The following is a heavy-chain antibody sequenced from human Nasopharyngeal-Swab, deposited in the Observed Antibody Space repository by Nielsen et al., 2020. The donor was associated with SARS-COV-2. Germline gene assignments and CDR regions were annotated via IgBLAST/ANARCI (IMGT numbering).Heavy chain of an antibody. CDR1: GHTFSNYD. D-gene: IGHD5-18*01. CDR3: ATWMTAHFDY. J-gene: IGHJ4*02. CDR2: VDYDGVRT. V-gene: IGHV3-23*01. Sequence: GEFLKISCTGSGHTFSNYDISWVRQAPGQGLEWVSTVDYDGVRTHYADSVEGRFIISRDNSRNTAYLQIKSLRVEDAAVYYCATWMTAHFDYWGQGTLVT.